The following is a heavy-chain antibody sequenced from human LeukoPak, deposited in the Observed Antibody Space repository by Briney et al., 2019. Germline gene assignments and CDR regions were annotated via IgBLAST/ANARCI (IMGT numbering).Heavy chain of an antibody. J-gene: IGHJ5*02. CDR1: GFTFRDYA. Sequence: GGSLRLSCAASGFTFRDYAMSWVRQAPGKGLEWVSAISGNGGSTYYADSVKGRFTISRDNSKNTLHLQMNSLRAEDTAVYYCARELYSVNAVNWFDPWGQGTLVTVSS. V-gene: IGHV3-23*01. D-gene: IGHD5/OR15-5a*01. CDR2: ISGNGGST. CDR3: ARELYSVNAVNWFDP.